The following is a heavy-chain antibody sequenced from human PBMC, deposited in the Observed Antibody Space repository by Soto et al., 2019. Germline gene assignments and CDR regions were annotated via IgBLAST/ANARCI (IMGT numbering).Heavy chain of an antibody. CDR2: MNEDGSER. Sequence: EVQLVESGGGLVQPGGSLRLSCAVSGFSFSSAWMTWIRQAPGKGLERVAIMNEDGSERYYVDSVKGRFTISRDNAKNALFLQMNSLRVEDTAVYFCARDRADSRFEYWGQGSLVTVSS. CDR1: GFSFSSAW. CDR3: ARDRADSRFEY. V-gene: IGHV3-7*03. J-gene: IGHJ4*02. D-gene: IGHD4-4*01.